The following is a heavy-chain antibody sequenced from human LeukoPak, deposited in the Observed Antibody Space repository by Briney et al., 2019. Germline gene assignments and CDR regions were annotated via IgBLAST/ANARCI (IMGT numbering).Heavy chain of an antibody. CDR1: GFTFSDYY. J-gene: IGHJ6*03. D-gene: IGHD3-10*01. Sequence: PGGSLRLSCAASGFTFSDYYMNWIRQAPGKGLEWVSYISSSGSTIYYADSMKGRFTISRDNAKNSLYLQMNSLRAEDTAVYYCARVDYGSGSYGYYYYYYMDVWGKGTTVTISS. V-gene: IGHV3-11*04. CDR2: ISSSGSTI. CDR3: ARVDYGSGSYGYYYYYYMDV.